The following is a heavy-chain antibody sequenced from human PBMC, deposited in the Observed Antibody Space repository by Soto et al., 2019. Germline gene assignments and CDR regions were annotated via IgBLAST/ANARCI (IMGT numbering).Heavy chain of an antibody. CDR3: ARDLGGSSWYFWFDP. V-gene: IGHV3-7*01. CDR1: GFTFSSYW. J-gene: IGHJ5*02. Sequence: EVQLVESGGGLVQPGGSLRLSCAASGFTFSSYWMSWVRQAPGKGLEWVANIKQDGSEKYYVDSVKGRFTISRDNAKNSLYLQMNSLRAEDTDVYYCARDLGGSSWYFWFDPWGQGTLVTVSS. CDR2: IKQDGSEK. D-gene: IGHD6-13*01.